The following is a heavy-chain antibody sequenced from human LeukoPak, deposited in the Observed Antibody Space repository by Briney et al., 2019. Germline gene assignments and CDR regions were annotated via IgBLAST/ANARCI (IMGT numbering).Heavy chain of an antibody. CDR2: ISGSGGST. Sequence: PGGSLRLSCAASGFTFSSYAMSWVRQAPGKGLEWVSAISGSGGSTYYADSVKGRVTIPRDNSKNTLYLQMNSLRAEATAVYYCANHILGYCSGGSCANFDHCGQGTLVTVSS. CDR1: GFTFSSYA. CDR3: ANHILGYCSGGSCANFDH. D-gene: IGHD2-15*01. J-gene: IGHJ4*02. V-gene: IGHV3-23*01.